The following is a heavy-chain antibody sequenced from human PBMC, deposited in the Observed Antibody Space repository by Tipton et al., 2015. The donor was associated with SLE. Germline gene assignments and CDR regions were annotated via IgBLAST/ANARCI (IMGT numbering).Heavy chain of an antibody. CDR1: GGSFGPHY. D-gene: IGHD3-10*01. V-gene: IGHV4-34*01. Sequence: GSLRLSCAVYGGSFGPHYWSWIRQPPGKGLEWIGEINASGSTNYNPSLKSRLIISIDTSKNQFSLKLNSLTAADTAVYYCARDFGNVGRFDSWGQGTLVTVSS. CDR2: INASGST. J-gene: IGHJ5*01. CDR3: ARDFGNVGRFDS.